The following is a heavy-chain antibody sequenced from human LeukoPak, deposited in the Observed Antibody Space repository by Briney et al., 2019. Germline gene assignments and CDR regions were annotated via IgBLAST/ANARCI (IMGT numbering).Heavy chain of an antibody. V-gene: IGHV3-30-3*01. Sequence: GRSLRLSCAASGFTFSSYAMHWVRQAPGKGLEWVAVISYDGSNKYYADSVKGRFTISRDNSKNTLYLQMNSLRAEDTAVYYCARGDLYGSGSPGPRNFDYWGQGTLVTVSS. D-gene: IGHD3-10*01. J-gene: IGHJ4*02. CDR3: ARGDLYGSGSPGPRNFDY. CDR1: GFTFSSYA. CDR2: ISYDGSNK.